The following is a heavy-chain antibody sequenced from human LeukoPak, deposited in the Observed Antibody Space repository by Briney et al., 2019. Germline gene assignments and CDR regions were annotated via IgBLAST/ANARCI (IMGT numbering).Heavy chain of an antibody. CDR1: GGSISSYY. CDR2: IYYSGST. CDR3: ARTVVPAAVNSNWFDP. D-gene: IGHD2-2*01. J-gene: IGHJ5*02. Sequence: SETLSLTCTVSGGSISSYYWSWIRQPPGKGLEWIGYIYYSGSTNYNPSLKSRVTISVDTSKNQFSLKLSSVTAADTAVYYCARTVVPAAVNSNWFDPWGQGTLVTVSS. V-gene: IGHV4-59*01.